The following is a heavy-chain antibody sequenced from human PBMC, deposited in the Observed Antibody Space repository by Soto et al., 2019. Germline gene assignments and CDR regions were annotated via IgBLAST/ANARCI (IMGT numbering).Heavy chain of an antibody. V-gene: IGHV4-31*03. Sequence: SQPMSHACPVSEGTIARGGAYWNRIRQPPGKSLECIGYIFYPGSTYYTPTLKSRVTMSVDTSKRQFSLNLSSLTAADTAVYYCARVYRVNYLGYCDYWGQGALVPASS. D-gene: IGHD3-16*02. CDR1: EGTIARGGAY. CDR2: IFYPGST. CDR3: ARVYRVNYLGYCDY. J-gene: IGHJ4*02.